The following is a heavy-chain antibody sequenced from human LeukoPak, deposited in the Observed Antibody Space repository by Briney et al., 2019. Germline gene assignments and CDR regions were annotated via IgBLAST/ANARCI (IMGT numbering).Heavy chain of an antibody. CDR2: INAGNGNT. V-gene: IGHV1-3*01. CDR1: GYTFTSYA. J-gene: IGHJ5*02. D-gene: IGHD2-2*01. CDR3: ARPGVPAAINWFDP. Sequence: ASVKVSCKASGYTFTSYAMHWVRQAPGQRLEWMGWINAGNGNTKYSQKFQGRVTITRDTSASTAYMELSSLRSEDTAVYYCARPGVPAAINWFDPWGQGTLVTVSS.